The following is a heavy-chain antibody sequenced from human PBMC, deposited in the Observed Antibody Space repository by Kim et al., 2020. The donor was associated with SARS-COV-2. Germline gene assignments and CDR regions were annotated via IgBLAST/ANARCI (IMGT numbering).Heavy chain of an antibody. D-gene: IGHD2-2*01. CDR2: INPNSGGT. CDR1: GYTFTGYY. V-gene: IGHV1-2*06. J-gene: IGHJ6*02. CDR3: ARGFVVPAANSFFFYYYSGMDV. Sequence: ASVKVSCKASGYTFTGYYMHWVRQAPGQGLEWMGRINPNSGGTNYAQKFQGRVTMTRDTSISTAYMELSRLRSDDTAVYYCARGFVVPAANSFFFYYYSGMDVWGQGTTVTVSS.